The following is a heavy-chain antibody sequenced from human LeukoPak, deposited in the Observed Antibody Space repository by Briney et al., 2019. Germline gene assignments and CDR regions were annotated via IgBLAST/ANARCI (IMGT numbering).Heavy chain of an antibody. Sequence: ASVKVSFKASGYTFTSYYMHWVRQPPGQGLDWVGIINPSCGSTSYPQQLQGRVPLNRELSKTTAYMELSSLRSEDPAVYYCARAGYDSSGDLWGQGRLVTVSS. CDR3: ARAGYDSSGDL. D-gene: IGHD3-22*01. V-gene: IGHV1-46*01. J-gene: IGHJ4*02. CDR1: GYTFTSYY. CDR2: INPSCGST.